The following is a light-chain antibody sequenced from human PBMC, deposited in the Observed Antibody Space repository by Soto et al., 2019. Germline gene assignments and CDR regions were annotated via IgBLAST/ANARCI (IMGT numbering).Light chain of an antibody. V-gene: IGKV4-1*01. Sequence: DIVMTQSPDSLAVSLGERATINCKSSQIVLYSSNNNNYLAWYQQKPRQPPRLLIYWASTRESGVPDRFSGRGSETDFTLTISSLQAEDVAVYYCQQYYSTPHTFGQGTKLEIK. J-gene: IGKJ2*01. CDR2: WAS. CDR3: QQYYSTPHT. CDR1: QIVLYSSNNNNY.